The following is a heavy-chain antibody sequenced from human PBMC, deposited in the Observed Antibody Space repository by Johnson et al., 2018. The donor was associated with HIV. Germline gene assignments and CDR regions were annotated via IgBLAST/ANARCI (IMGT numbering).Heavy chain of an antibody. J-gene: IGHJ3*02. CDR1: GFSFSSYG. Sequence: VQLVESGGGVVQPGGSLTLSCAASGFSFSSYGMHWVRQAPGKGLEWVTFIRYDGSNKYYADSVKGRFTISRANSKNTLYLQMNSLRAEDTAVYYCAKDVGNYWPDAFDIWGQGTMVTVSS. V-gene: IGHV3-30*02. CDR3: AKDVGNYWPDAFDI. CDR2: IRYDGSNK. D-gene: IGHD3-22*01.